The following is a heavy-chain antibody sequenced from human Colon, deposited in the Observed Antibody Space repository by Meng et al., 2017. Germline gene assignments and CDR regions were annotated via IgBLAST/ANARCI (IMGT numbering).Heavy chain of an antibody. D-gene: IGHD4-17*01. CDR3: ASGTRATTTVFAFDI. J-gene: IGHJ3*02. Sequence: GESLKISCAASGFTFSSYAMHWVRQAPGQGLEWVAVITYDGSNKYYADSVKGRFTISRDNSKNTLYLQMNSLRAEDTAVYYCASGTRATTTVFAFDIWGQGTMVTVSS. CDR2: ITYDGSNK. V-gene: IGHV3-30*04. CDR1: GFTFSSYA.